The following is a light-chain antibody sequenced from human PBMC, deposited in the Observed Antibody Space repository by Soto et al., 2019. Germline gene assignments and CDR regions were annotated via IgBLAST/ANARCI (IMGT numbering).Light chain of an antibody. J-gene: IGLJ3*02. CDR3: SSYTSSSTWV. V-gene: IGLV2-14*01. Sequence: QSALTQPASVSGSPGQSITISCTGTSSDVGGYNYVCWYQQHPGKAPKLMIYDVSNRPSGVSNRFSGSKSDNPASLTISGLQAEDEADYYCSSYTSSSTWVFGGGTKLTV. CDR1: SSDVGGYNY. CDR2: DVS.